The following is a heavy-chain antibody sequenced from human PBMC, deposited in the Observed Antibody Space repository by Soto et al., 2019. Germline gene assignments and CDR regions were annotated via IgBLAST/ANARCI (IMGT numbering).Heavy chain of an antibody. V-gene: IGHV3-48*02. CDR2: ISSSSSTI. D-gene: IGHD2-2*01. Sequence: GGSLRLSCAASGFTFSSYSMNWVRQAPGKGLEWVSYISSSSSTIYYADSVKGRFTISRDIAKNSLYLQMNSLRDEDTAVYYCARDIVVVPAAKERGYYYYYYGMDVWGQGTTVTVSS. J-gene: IGHJ6*02. CDR3: ARDIVVVPAAKERGYYYYYYGMDV. CDR1: GFTFSSYS.